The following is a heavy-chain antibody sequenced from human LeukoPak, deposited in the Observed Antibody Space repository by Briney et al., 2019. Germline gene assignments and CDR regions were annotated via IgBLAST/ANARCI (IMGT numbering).Heavy chain of an antibody. Sequence: SETLSLTCTVSGGSISSYYWSWIRQPPGKGLEWIGYIYYSGSTNYNPSLKSRVTISVDTSKNQFSLKLSSVTAADTAVYYCARGVVGATWVVDAFDIWGQGTMVTASS. V-gene: IGHV4-59*01. J-gene: IGHJ3*02. CDR3: ARGVVGATWVVDAFDI. D-gene: IGHD1-26*01. CDR1: GGSISSYY. CDR2: IYYSGST.